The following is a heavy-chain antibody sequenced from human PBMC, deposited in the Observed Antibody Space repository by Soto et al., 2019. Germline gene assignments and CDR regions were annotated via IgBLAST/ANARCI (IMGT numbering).Heavy chain of an antibody. V-gene: IGHV3-7*01. J-gene: IGHJ4*02. CDR1: GFTFSNDW. Sequence: EVQLVESGGGLVQPGGSLRLSCAASGFTFSNDWMSWVRQAPGKGLEWVANIGQDGSEKYFVDSVEGRFTISRDNAKNSLYLQMNSLRAEDTAVYYCARGPRYFDCWGQGTLVTVSS. CDR3: ARGPRYFDC. CDR2: IGQDGSEK.